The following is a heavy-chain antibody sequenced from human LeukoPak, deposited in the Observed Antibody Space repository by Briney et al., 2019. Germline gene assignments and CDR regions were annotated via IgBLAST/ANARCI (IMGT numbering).Heavy chain of an antibody. CDR3: ARDGERTTAGAFDI. CDR1: GGSISSGGYS. CDR2: IYHSRST. V-gene: IGHV4-30-2*01. J-gene: IGHJ3*02. D-gene: IGHD1/OR15-1a*01. Sequence: PSETLSLTCGVSGGSISSGGYSWRWIRQPPGKGLEWIAFIYHSRSTYYSPSLKSRVTISGDTSKNQFSLNLSSVTAADTAVYYCARDGERTTAGAFDIWGQGTMVTVSS.